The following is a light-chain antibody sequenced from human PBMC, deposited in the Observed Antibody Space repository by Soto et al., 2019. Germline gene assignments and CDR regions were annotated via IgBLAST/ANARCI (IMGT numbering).Light chain of an antibody. CDR1: QSISIW. V-gene: IGKV1-5*03. Sequence: DIQMTQSPSTLSASVGDRVTITCRASQSISIWLAWYQQKPGKAPKILIYKASRLESGVPSRFSRSGSGTDFTLSISGLQPYEFATYYCQPYSTYTPRTVGQGTKVDSK. CDR3: QPYSTYTPRT. J-gene: IGKJ1*01. CDR2: KAS.